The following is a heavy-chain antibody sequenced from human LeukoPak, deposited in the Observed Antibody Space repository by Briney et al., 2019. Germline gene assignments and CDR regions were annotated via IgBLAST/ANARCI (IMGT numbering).Heavy chain of an antibody. CDR3: ARERGRITMVREAIITPV. CDR1: GGSISSGDYY. Sequence: SETLSLTCTVSGGSISSGDYYWIWHRQPPGKGLEWFGYIYYSGSTYYNPSLKSRITISVDTSNTQFSLKRSLLTAADTAVCYCARERGRITMVREAIITPVWGKGTMVTVSS. CDR2: IYYSGST. J-gene: IGHJ3*01. V-gene: IGHV4-30-4*01. D-gene: IGHD3-10*01.